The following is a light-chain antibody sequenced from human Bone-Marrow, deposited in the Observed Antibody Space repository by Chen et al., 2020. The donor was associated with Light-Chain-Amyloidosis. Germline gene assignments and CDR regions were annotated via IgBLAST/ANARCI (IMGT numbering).Light chain of an antibody. CDR2: DDS. CDR3: QVWDRSSDRPV. V-gene: IGLV3-21*02. J-gene: IGLJ3*02. CDR1: NIGSKS. Sequence: SYVLTQPSSVSVAPGQTATIACGGNNIGSKSVNWYQQPPGQAPLLVVYDDSDRPSGIPERLSGSNSVSTATLAISRVEAGDEADYYCQVWDRSSDRPVFGGGNKLTVL.